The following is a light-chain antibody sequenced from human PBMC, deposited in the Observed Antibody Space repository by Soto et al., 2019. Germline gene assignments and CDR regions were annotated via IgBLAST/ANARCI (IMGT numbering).Light chain of an antibody. CDR2: EVS. Sequence: QSALTQPPSASGSPGQSVTISCTGTSSDVGGYNYVSWYQQYPGKAPKLMIFEVSQRPSGVPDRFSASKSGNTASLTVSNLQGEDEADYYCSSYAGSNNVVFGGGTKLTLL. V-gene: IGLV2-8*01. CDR3: SSYAGSNNVV. J-gene: IGLJ3*02. CDR1: SSDVGGYNY.